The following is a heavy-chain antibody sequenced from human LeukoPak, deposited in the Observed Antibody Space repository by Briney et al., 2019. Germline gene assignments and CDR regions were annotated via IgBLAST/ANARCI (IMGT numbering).Heavy chain of an antibody. Sequence: GGSLRLSCTASGFTFGDYVMSWFRQAPGKGLEWVGFIRSKAYGGTTEYAASVKGRFTISRDDSKTIAYLQMNSLKTEDTAVYYCSREGYDRSGRNTPFDYWGQGTLVTVSS. CDR3: SREGYDRSGRNTPFDY. D-gene: IGHD3-22*01. CDR1: GFTFGDYV. V-gene: IGHV3-49*03. CDR2: IRSKAYGGTT. J-gene: IGHJ4*02.